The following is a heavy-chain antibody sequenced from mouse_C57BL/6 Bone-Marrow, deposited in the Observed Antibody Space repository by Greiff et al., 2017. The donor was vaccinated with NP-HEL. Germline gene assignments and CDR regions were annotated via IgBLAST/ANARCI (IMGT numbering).Heavy chain of an antibody. V-gene: IGHV5-16*01. Sequence: EVNVVESEGGLVQPGSSMKLSCTASGFTFSDYYMAWVRQVPEKGLEWVANINYDGSSTYYLDSLKSRFIISRDNAKNILYLQMSSLKSEDTATYYCARGGATFAYWGQGTLVTVSA. CDR2: INYDGSST. CDR3: ARGGATFAY. CDR1: GFTFSDYY. J-gene: IGHJ3*01. D-gene: IGHD3-1*01.